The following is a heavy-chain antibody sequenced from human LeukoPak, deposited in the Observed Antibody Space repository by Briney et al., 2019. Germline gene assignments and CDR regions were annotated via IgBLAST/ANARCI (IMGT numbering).Heavy chain of an antibody. V-gene: IGHV4-39*07. D-gene: IGHD2-15*01. CDR1: GGSISSSSYY. Sequence: SETLSLTCTVAGGSISSSSYYWGWIRQPRGKGLEWIGSIYHSGSTYYNPSLKSRVTISVDTSKNQFSLKLSSVTAADTAVYYCARETSGIVVVVAATQDEYYMDVWGKGTTVTVSS. CDR3: ARETSGIVVVVAATQDEYYMDV. J-gene: IGHJ6*03. CDR2: IYHSGST.